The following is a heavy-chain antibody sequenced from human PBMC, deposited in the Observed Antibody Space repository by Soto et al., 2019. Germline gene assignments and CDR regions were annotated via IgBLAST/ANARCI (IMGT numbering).Heavy chain of an antibody. V-gene: IGHV3-9*01. CDR1: GFTFDDYA. CDR3: ATDRSDFWSGYHTNYYYYGMKV. D-gene: IGHD3-3*01. CDR2: ISWNSGSI. J-gene: IGHJ6*02. Sequence: GGSLRLSCAASGFTFDDYAMHWVRQAPGKGLEWVSGISWNSGSIGYADSVKGRFTISRDNAKNSLYLQMNSLRAEDTAWYYCATDRSDFWSGYHTNYYYYGMKVWGQGSTVTVSS.